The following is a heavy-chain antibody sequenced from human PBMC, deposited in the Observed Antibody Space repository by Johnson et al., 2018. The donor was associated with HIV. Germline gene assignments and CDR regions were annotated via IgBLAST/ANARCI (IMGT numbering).Heavy chain of an antibody. V-gene: IGHV3-30*03. CDR1: GFTFSSYG. D-gene: IGHD2-8*01. J-gene: IGHJ3*02. Sequence: QMLLVESGGGVVQPGRSLRLSCAASGFTFSSYGMHWVRQAPGKGLEWVAVISYDGSNKYYADSVKGRFTISRDNSKNTLHLQMNSLRPEDTAVYYCARNSCNGLVLRGDAFDMWGQGTVVTVSS. CDR3: ARNSCNGLVLRGDAFDM. CDR2: ISYDGSNK.